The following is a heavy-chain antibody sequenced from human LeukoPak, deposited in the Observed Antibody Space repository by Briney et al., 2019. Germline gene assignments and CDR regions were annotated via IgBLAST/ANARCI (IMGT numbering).Heavy chain of an antibody. CDR2: ISAYNGNT. D-gene: IGHD3-9*01. CDR3: ARGPVLRYFDWLLGGYYFDY. V-gene: IGHV1-18*01. J-gene: IGHJ4*02. Sequence: ASVKVSCKASGYTFTSYGISWVRQAPGQGLEWMGWISAYNGNTNYAQKLQGRVTMTTDTSTSTAYMELRSLRSDDTAVYYCARGPVLRYFDWLLGGYYFDYWGQGTLVTVSS. CDR1: GYTFTSYG.